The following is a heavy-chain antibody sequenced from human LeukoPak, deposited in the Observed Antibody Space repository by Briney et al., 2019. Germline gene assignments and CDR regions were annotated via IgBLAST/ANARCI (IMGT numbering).Heavy chain of an antibody. CDR1: GGSFSGYY. D-gene: IGHD3-10*01. Sequence: SETLSLTCAVYGGSFSGYYWSWIRQPPGKGLEWIGEINHSGSTNYNPSLESRVTISVDTSKNQFSLKLSSVTAADTAVYYCARAGGSGTPGRYWGQGTLVTVSS. V-gene: IGHV4-34*01. CDR2: INHSGST. J-gene: IGHJ4*02. CDR3: ARAGGSGTPGRY.